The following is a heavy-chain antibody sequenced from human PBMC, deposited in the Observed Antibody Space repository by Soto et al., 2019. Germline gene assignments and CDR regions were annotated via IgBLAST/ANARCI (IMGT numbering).Heavy chain of an antibody. D-gene: IGHD6-13*01. Sequence: QVQLQESGPGLVKPSETLSLTCTVSGGSVSSGSYYWSWIRQPPGKGLEWIGYIYYSGSTNYNPSLKSRVTISVDTSKNPFSLKLSSVTAADTAVYYCASSHSSSWSIYYYYYGIDVWGQGTTVTVSS. V-gene: IGHV4-61*01. J-gene: IGHJ6*02. CDR1: GGSVSSGSYY. CDR2: IYYSGST. CDR3: ASSHSSSWSIYYYYYGIDV.